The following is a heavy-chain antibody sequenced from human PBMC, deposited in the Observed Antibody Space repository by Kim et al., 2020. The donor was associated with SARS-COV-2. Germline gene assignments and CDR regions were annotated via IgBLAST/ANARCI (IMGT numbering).Heavy chain of an antibody. CDR1: GGSFSDYN. J-gene: IGHJ6*02. D-gene: IGHD3-3*01. Sequence: SETLSLTCAVYGGSFSDYNWSWIRQPPGKGLEWIGEINNSGSTNLGPSLKSRITISVDTSKSQFSLRLKSLTATDTAVYFCARGRAGVVPAPVLGLGPYYDYYAMDVWGRGTPVVVSS. CDR2: INNSGST. CDR3: ARGRAGVVPAPVLGLGPYYDYYAMDV. V-gene: IGHV4-34*01.